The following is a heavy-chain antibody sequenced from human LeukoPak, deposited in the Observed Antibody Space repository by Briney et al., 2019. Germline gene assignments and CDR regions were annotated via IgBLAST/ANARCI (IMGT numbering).Heavy chain of an antibody. Sequence: NPSQTLSLTCAVSGGSISSGSYYWSWIRQPAGKGLEWIGRIYTSGSTYYNPSLKSRVTISVDTSKNQFSLKLSSVTAADTAVYYCARVGGAYCGGDCYSGFDPWGQGTLVTVSS. CDR3: ARVGGAYCGGDCYSGFDP. V-gene: IGHV4-61*02. J-gene: IGHJ5*02. D-gene: IGHD2-21*02. CDR1: GGSISSGSYY. CDR2: IYTSGST.